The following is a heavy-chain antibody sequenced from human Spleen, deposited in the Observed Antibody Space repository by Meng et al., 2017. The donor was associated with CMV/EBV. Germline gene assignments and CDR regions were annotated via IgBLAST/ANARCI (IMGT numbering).Heavy chain of an antibody. D-gene: IGHD3-10*01. CDR2: IYYSGST. Sequence: RLQDPGQGLAKPPEPLSLTSTVSGGSSSSSSYYWGWIRQPPGKGLEWIGSIYYSGSTYYNPSLKSRVTISVDTSKNQFSLKLSSVTAADTAVYYCARRSGWFGPEGNAFDIWGQGTMVTVSS. V-gene: IGHV4-39*07. CDR3: ARRSGWFGPEGNAFDI. CDR1: GGSSSSSSYY. J-gene: IGHJ3*02.